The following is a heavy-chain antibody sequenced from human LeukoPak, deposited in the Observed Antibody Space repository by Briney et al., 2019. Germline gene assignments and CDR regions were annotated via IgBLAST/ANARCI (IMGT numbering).Heavy chain of an antibody. CDR3: ARVGRVEQQLVFSFFDY. V-gene: IGHV3-74*01. Sequence: PGGSLRLSCAVSGFTFSSYWMHWVRQAPGKGLVWVSRINSDGSSTSYADSVKGRFTISRDNAKNTPYLQMNSLRAEDTAVYYCARVGRVEQQLVFSFFDYWGQGTLVTVSS. D-gene: IGHD6-13*01. CDR1: GFTFSSYW. CDR2: INSDGSST. J-gene: IGHJ4*02.